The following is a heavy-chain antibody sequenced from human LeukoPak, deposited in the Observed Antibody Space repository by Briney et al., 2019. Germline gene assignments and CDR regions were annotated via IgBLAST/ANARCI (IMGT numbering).Heavy chain of an antibody. CDR1: GDSIKSYY. J-gene: IGHJ6*03. D-gene: IGHD3-22*01. CDR3: ARVRWLNAYYHYYYMDV. V-gene: IGHV4-59*01. Sequence: SETLSLTCTVSGDSIKSYYWSWIRQPPGKGLEWIGYIYDSGSTNYNPPLKSRVTISLDTAKDQFSLRLSSVTAADTALYYCARVRWLNAYYHYYYMDVWGKGTTVTVSS. CDR2: IYDSGST.